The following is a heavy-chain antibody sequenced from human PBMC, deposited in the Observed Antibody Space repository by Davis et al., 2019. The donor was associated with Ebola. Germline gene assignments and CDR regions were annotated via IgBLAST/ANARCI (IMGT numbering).Heavy chain of an antibody. J-gene: IGHJ6*02. V-gene: IGHV5-51*01. CDR3: ARLDGGAVAATREDYYYYGMDV. D-gene: IGHD2-15*01. CDR1: GFTFTNYW. CDR2: IYPGDSDT. Sequence: GGSLRLSCKDFGFTFTNYWIGWVRQMPGKGLEWMGIIYPGDSDTRYSPSFQGQVTISADKSISTAYLQWSSLKASDTAMYYCARLDGGAVAATREDYYYYGMDVWGQGTTVTVSS.